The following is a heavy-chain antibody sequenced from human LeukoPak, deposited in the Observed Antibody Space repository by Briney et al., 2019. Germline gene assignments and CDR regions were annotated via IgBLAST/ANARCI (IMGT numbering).Heavy chain of an antibody. CDR3: ARSKLYYYYYYMDV. D-gene: IGHD2-15*01. J-gene: IGHJ6*03. CDR1: GGSISSYY. Sequence: SETLPLTCTVSGGSISSYYWSWIRQPPGKGLEWIGYIYYSGSTNYNPSLKSRVTISVDTSKNQFSLKLSSVTAADTAVYYCARSKLYYYYYYMDVWGKGTTVTISS. V-gene: IGHV4-59*01. CDR2: IYYSGST.